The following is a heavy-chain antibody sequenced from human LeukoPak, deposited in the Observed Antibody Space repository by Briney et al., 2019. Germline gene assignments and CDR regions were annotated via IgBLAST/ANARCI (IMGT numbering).Heavy chain of an antibody. CDR3: ARGGGSMSVRYAFDI. D-gene: IGHD2-15*01. Sequence: ASVKVSCKASGYTFTSYAMHWVRQAPGQRLEWMGWINPNSGGTNYAQKFQGRVTITADESTSTAYMELSSLRSEDTAVYYCARGGGSMSVRYAFDIWGQGTMVTVSS. CDR1: GYTFTSYA. V-gene: IGHV1-3*01. CDR2: INPNSGGT. J-gene: IGHJ3*02.